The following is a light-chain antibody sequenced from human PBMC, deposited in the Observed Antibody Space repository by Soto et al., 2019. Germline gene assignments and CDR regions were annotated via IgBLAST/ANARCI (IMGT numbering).Light chain of an antibody. CDR3: QSYDSTLDARDV. Sequence: QSVLTQPPSVSGAPGQRVTISCTGSGSNIGAGYDVHWYQHRPGTAPKLLVFGDSHRPSGVPDRFSGSKSGTSASLAITGLQAEDEGDYYCQSYDSTLDARDVFGTGTNLTVL. CDR2: GDS. V-gene: IGLV1-40*01. CDR1: GSNIGAGYD. J-gene: IGLJ1*01.